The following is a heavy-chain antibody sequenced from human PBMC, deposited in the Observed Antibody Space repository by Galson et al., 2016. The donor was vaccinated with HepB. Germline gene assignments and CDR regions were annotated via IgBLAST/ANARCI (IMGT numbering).Heavy chain of an antibody. CDR2: ISSTTTYI. V-gene: IGHV3-21*01. J-gene: IGHJ4*02. CDR3: ANSLMISTSHGRGST. CDR1: GFTFSSYS. D-gene: IGHD3/OR15-3a*01. Sequence: SLRLSCAASGFTFSSYSMNWVRRAPGKGLEWVSSISSTTTYIYYADSVKGRFTISRDNAKNSVYLQMNSLRAEDTAVYYCANSLMISTSHGRGSTWGQGTLVTVSS.